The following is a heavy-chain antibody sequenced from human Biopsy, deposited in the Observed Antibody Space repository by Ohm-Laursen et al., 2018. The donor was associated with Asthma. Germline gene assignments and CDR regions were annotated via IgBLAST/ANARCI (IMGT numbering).Heavy chain of an antibody. CDR3: TRWSLRVRDTPNDY. CDR2: INPNSGVT. CDR1: GYTFANYY. J-gene: IGHJ4*02. V-gene: IGHV1-2*04. D-gene: IGHD3-16*01. Sequence: SVKVSCKASGYTFANYYIHWVRQAPGQGLEWMGWINPNSGVTKYAHNFQGWVTMTRDTSISTAYMELSSLRSEDTAVYYCTRWSLRVRDTPNDYWGQGTLVTVSS.